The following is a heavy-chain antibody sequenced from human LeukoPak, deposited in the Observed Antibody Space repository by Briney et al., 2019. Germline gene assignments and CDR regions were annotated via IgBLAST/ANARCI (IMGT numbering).Heavy chain of an antibody. CDR3: ARDPYRLYFDY. J-gene: IGHJ4*02. CDR1: GGSISSSSYS. CDR2: IYYDGST. Sequence: KASETLSLTCTVSGGSISSSSYSWGWIRQPPGKGLEWIGSIYYDGSTYYNPSLKSRVTMSVDTSKSQFSLKLTSVTAADTAVYYCARDPYRLYFDYWSQGTLVTVSS. V-gene: IGHV4-39*07. D-gene: IGHD3-16*01.